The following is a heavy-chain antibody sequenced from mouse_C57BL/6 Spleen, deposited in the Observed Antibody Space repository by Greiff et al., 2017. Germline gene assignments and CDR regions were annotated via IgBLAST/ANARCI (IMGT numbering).Heavy chain of an antibody. CDR1: GYTFTSYW. Sequence: QVQLQQPGAELVKPGASVKLSCKASGYTFTSYWMNWVKQRPGQGLEWIGNIYPGSGRTNYNEKFKGKATLTVDTSSSTAYMQLSSLTSEDSAVYYCARDDDHRDYWGQGTTLTVSS. J-gene: IGHJ2*01. V-gene: IGHV1-55*01. D-gene: IGHD2-3*01. CDR2: IYPGSGRT. CDR3: ARDDDHRDY.